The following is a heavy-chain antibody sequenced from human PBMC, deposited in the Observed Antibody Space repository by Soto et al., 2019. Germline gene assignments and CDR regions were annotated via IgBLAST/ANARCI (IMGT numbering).Heavy chain of an antibody. CDR2: ISGSGHAT. Sequence: EVKLLESGGGSVPPGASARLSCITSGFIFDSYAMSWVRQSPGRGLEWVAAISGSGHATYYTQSVRGRFTISRDKSKKTVFLQMTNLRDEVTAIYYCAKGRYFDSSGGCANYWGLGTLVTVSS. D-gene: IGHD3-22*01. CDR1: GFIFDSYA. CDR3: AKGRYFDSSGGCANY. V-gene: IGHV3-23*01. J-gene: IGHJ4*02.